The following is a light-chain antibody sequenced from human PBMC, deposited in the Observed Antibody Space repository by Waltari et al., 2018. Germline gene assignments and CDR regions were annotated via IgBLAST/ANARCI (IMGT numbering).Light chain of an antibody. J-gene: IGKJ1*01. Sequence: AIWMTHSPSLLPASTGDSVTISCRMRQCISRYLAWSQQKPGKAPELLIYAASTLQSGVPARFSGSESGTDFTLTISSLQSEDFATDDWQQYESFPWTFGQGTKVEIK. CDR1: QCISRY. V-gene: IGKV1D-8*02. CDR3: QQYESFPWT. CDR2: AAS.